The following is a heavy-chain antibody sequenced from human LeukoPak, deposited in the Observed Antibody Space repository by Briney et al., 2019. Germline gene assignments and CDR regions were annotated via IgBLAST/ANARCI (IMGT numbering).Heavy chain of an antibody. V-gene: IGHV3-9*02. Sequence: QPGRSLRLSCAASGFTSDDYAMHWVRQAPGKGLEWVSGISWNSGSIGYADSVKGRFIISRDNSKNTLFLQMNSLRAEDTAVYYCAKDWSGNYNWSDPWGQGTLVTVSS. CDR2: ISWNSGSI. D-gene: IGHD3-3*01. CDR3: AKDWSGNYNWSDP. CDR1: GFTSDDYA. J-gene: IGHJ5*02.